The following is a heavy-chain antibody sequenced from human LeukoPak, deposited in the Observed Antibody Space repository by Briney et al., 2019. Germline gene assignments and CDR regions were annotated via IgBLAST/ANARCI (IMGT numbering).Heavy chain of an antibody. J-gene: IGHJ6*03. Sequence: GGSLRLSCAASGFTFSSYEMNWVRQAPGKGLEWVSYISSSGSTIYYADSVKGRFTISRDNAKNSLFLQMNSLRAEDTAVYYCARDLHDYDSSGLSGYYYYMDVWGKGTTVTVSS. CDR1: GFTFSSYE. D-gene: IGHD3-22*01. V-gene: IGHV3-48*03. CDR3: ARDLHDYDSSGLSGYYYYMDV. CDR2: ISSSGSTI.